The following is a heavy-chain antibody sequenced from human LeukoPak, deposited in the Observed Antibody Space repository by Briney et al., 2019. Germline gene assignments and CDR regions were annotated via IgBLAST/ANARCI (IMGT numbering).Heavy chain of an antibody. CDR3: ARRIAARPRGYWFDP. Sequence: SETLSLTCAVYGGSFSGYYWSWIRQPPGKGLEWIGEINHSGSTNYNPSLKSRVTISVDTSKNQFSLKVSSVTAADTAVYYCARRIAARPRGYWFDPWGQGTLVTVSS. J-gene: IGHJ5*02. D-gene: IGHD6-6*01. CDR2: INHSGST. CDR1: GGSFSGYY. V-gene: IGHV4-34*01.